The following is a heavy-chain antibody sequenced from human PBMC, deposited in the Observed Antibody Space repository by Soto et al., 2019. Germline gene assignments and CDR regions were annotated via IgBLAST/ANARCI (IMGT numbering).Heavy chain of an antibody. D-gene: IGHD3-22*01. CDR3: ARDPGLYDSSGYSFDY. CDR1: GFTFSSYG. J-gene: IGHJ4*02. V-gene: IGHV3-33*01. Sequence: QVQLVESGGGVVQPGRSLRLSCAASGFTFSSYGLHWVRQAPGTGLEWVAVIWYDESNKYCADSVKGRFTISRDNSKKTLYLQMNSLRAEDTAVYYCARDPGLYDSSGYSFDYWGQGILVTVSS. CDR2: IWYDESNK.